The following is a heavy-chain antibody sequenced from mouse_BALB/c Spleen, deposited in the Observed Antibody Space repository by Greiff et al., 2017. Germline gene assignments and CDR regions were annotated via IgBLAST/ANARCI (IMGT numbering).Heavy chain of an antibody. V-gene: IGHV1S127*01. CDR2: IDPSDSYT. CDR3: TRFSLGRYAMDY. J-gene: IGHJ4*01. Sequence: QVHVKQPGAELVKPGASVKMSCKASGYTFTSYWMHWVKQRPGQGLEWIGVIDPSDSYTSYNQKFKGKATLTVDTSSSTAYMQLSSLTSEDSAVYYCTRFSLGRYAMDYWGQGTSVTVSS. CDR1: GYTFTSYW. D-gene: IGHD4-1*01.